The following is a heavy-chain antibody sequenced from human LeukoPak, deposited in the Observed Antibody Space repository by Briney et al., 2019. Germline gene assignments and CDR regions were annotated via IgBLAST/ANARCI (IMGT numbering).Heavy chain of an antibody. Sequence: PSGTLSLTCTVSGGSISSYYWSWIRQPPGKGLEWIGYIYYSGSTNYNPSLKSRVTISVDTSKKQFSLKLSSVTAADTAVYYCASQRGYSYGYPFDYWGQGTLVTVSS. D-gene: IGHD5-18*01. J-gene: IGHJ4*02. V-gene: IGHV4-59*01. CDR1: GGSISSYY. CDR2: IYYSGST. CDR3: ASQRGYSYGYPFDY.